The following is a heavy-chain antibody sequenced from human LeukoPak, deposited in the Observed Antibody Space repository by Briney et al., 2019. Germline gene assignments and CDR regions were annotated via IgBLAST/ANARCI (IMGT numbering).Heavy chain of an antibody. D-gene: IGHD3-16*01. V-gene: IGHV3-23*01. CDR3: ATPGHVDYDYVWGPYYYYYDYVDV. J-gene: IGHJ6*03. CDR2: ISGSGGST. CDR1: GFTFSSYA. Sequence: GGSLRLSCAASGFTFSSYAMSWVRQAQGKGLEWVSAISGSGGSTYYADSVKGRLTISRDNATNTLYLQMNSLRAEATDVYYCATPGHVDYDYVWGPYYYYYDYVDVWGKGTTVTVSS.